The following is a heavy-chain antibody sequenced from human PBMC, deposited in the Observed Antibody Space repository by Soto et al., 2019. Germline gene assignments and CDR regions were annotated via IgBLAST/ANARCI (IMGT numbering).Heavy chain of an antibody. D-gene: IGHD3-10*01. CDR1: GGYFSGYY. CDR2: INHSGST. CDR3: ARLRPITMVRGVITGYFDL. Sequence: SETLSLTCAVYGGYFSGYYWSWIRQPPGKGLEWIGEINHSGSTNYNPSLKSRVTISVDTSKNQFSLKLSSVTAADTAVYYCARLRPITMVRGVITGYFDLWGRGTLVTVSS. V-gene: IGHV4-34*01. J-gene: IGHJ2*01.